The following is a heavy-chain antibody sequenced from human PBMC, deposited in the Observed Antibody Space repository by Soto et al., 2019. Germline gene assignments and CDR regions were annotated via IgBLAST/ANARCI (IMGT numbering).Heavy chain of an antibody. V-gene: IGHV4-61*01. CDR3: ERLTSSSGWFLYDS. J-gene: IGHJ4*02. D-gene: IGHD6-13*01. CDR1: GGTVSSSFFH. Sequence: SETLSLTCAVSGGTVSSSFFHWVWVAQPPGPGLEWIGKIYCKETTNYSPSVARRDAMSGEMSKQQFTLNLRPLTAADRAGYYCERLTSSSGWFLYDSLGQGMLVTVSS. CDR2: IYCKETT.